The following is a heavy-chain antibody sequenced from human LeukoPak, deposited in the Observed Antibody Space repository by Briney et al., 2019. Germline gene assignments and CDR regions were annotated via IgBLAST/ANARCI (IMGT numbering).Heavy chain of an antibody. CDR1: GFTFSTYN. Sequence: GGSLRLSCAASGFTFSTYNMIWVRQAPGKGLEWVSSINRNGVFMFYADSVKGRFTISRDNTKNSLYLQMNGLRAEDTAVYYCTRSSMAALAVDSWGQGTLVAVSS. D-gene: IGHD6-6*01. V-gene: IGHV3-21*01. J-gene: IGHJ4*02. CDR2: INRNGVFM. CDR3: TRSSMAALAVDS.